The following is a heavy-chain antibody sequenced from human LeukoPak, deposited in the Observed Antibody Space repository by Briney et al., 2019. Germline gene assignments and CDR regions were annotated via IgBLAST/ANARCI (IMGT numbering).Heavy chain of an antibody. CDR3: ARGGTTGYYFDY. J-gene: IGHJ4*02. D-gene: IGHD4-17*01. V-gene: IGHV3-20*04. Sequence: GGSLRLSCAASGFTFSRYWMSWVRQAPGKGLEWVSGINWNGGSTGYADSVKGRFTISRDNAKNSLYLQMDSLRAEDTALYYCARGGTTGYYFDYWGQGTLVTVSS. CDR2: INWNGGST. CDR1: GFTFSRYW.